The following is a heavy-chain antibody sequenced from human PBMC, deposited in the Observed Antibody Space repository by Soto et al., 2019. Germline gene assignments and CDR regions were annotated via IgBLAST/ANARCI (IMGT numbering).Heavy chain of an antibody. V-gene: IGHV3-23*01. CDR1: GFAFSSYA. CDR3: AKDLGGWLIRYNLDY. D-gene: IGHD1-1*01. J-gene: IGHJ4*02. CDR2: ISGTGGST. Sequence: EVQLLESGGGLVQPGGSLRLSCEASGFAFSSYAMNWVRQAPGKGLEWVSTISGTGGSTSYADSVKGRFTISRDNSKNTLFLQMNSLRAEHTALYYCAKDLGGWLIRYNLDYWGQGTLVTVSS.